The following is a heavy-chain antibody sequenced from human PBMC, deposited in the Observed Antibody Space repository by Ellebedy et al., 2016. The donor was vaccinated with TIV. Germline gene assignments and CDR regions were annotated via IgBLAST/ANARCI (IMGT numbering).Heavy chain of an antibody. CDR2: ISSNGGST. Sequence: PGGSLRLSCAASGFTFSSYAMHWVRQAPGKGLEYVSAISSNGGSTYYADSVKGRFTISRDNSKNPLYLQMGSLRAEDMEVYYCARGSSSWYDPIDYWGQGTLVTVSS. CDR3: ARGSSSWYDPIDY. D-gene: IGHD6-13*01. J-gene: IGHJ4*02. V-gene: IGHV3-64*02. CDR1: GFTFSSYA.